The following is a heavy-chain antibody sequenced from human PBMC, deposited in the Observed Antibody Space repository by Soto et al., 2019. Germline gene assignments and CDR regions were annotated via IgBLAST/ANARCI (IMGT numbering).Heavy chain of an antibody. V-gene: IGHV3-9*01. D-gene: IGHD6-19*01. CDR1: GFTFDDYA. CDR2: ISWNSGSI. Sequence: GGSLRLSCAASGFTFDDYAMHWVRQAPGKGLEWVSGISWNSGSIGYADSVKGRFTISRDNAKNSLYLQMNSLRAEDTALYYCAKANPPLIAVAAGWFDPWGQGTLVTVSS. CDR3: AKANPPLIAVAAGWFDP. J-gene: IGHJ5*02.